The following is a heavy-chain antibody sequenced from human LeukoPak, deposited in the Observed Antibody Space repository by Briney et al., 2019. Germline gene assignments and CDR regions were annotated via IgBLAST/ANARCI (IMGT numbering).Heavy chain of an antibody. CDR2: ISWDSGSI. J-gene: IGHJ4*02. Sequence: PGGSLRLSCAASGFTFDDYAMHWVRQAPGKGLEWVSGISWDSGSIGYADSVKGRFTISRDNAKTSLYLQMNSLRAEDMALYYCAKGGKRFLEWLMIDYWGQGTLVTVSS. CDR3: AKGGKRFLEWLMIDY. D-gene: IGHD3-3*01. CDR1: GFTFDDYA. V-gene: IGHV3-9*03.